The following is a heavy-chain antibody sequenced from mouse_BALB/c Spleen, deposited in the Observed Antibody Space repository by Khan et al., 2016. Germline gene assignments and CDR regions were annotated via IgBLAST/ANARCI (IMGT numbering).Heavy chain of an antibody. CDR3: ASECSDDGYPFAL. CDR2: IDPANGNT. V-gene: IGHV14-3*02. CDR1: GFNIKDTY. J-gene: IGHJ3*01. Sequence: VQLKQSGAELVKPGASVTLSCTASGFNIKDTYMHWVKQRPEQGMEWIGRIDPANGNTKYDPKFQVIATITADTSSNTAYLQHSSLTSEDAAVNYCASECSDDGYPFALWGHGQLVPVTA. D-gene: IGHD2-3*01.